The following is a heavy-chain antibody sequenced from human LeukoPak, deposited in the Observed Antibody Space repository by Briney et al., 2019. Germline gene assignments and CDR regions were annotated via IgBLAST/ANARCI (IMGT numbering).Heavy chain of an antibody. CDR2: INSDGSST. D-gene: IGHD2/OR15-2a*01. CDR1: GFTFSSYW. Sequence: PGRSLRLSCAASGFTFSSYWMHWVRQAPGKGLVWVSRINSDGSSTSYADSVKGRFTISRDNAKNTLYLQMNSLRAEDTAVYYCARDAFHLDYNWFDPWGQGTLVTVSS. V-gene: IGHV3-74*01. J-gene: IGHJ5*02. CDR3: ARDAFHLDYNWFDP.